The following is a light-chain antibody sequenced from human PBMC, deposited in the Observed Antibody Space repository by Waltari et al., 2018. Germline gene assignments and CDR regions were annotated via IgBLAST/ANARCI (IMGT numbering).Light chain of an antibody. CDR2: GAS. Sequence: ETVMTQSPATLSVSPGERATLSCRASQSVSSGLAWYQQQPGQAPRRLIYGASTRATGIPARFSGSGSGTEFTLTISSLQSEDFAVYYCQQYNNWPGTFGQGTKVEIK. J-gene: IGKJ1*01. CDR1: QSVSSG. CDR3: QQYNNWPGT. V-gene: IGKV3-15*01.